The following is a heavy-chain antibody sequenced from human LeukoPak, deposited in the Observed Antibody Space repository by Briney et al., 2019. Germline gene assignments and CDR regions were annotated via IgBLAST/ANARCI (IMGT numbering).Heavy chain of an antibody. CDR3: AKDRYSTSSTFTVNPFDY. Sequence: GESLRLSCAASGFTFSSYGMNWVRQAPGKGLEWVAFIRVDGRDKYYADSVKGRFTISRDNSESTLDLQMNSLRVEDTAVYYCAKDRYSTSSTFTVNPFDYWGQGILVTVSS. V-gene: IGHV3-30*02. D-gene: IGHD2-2*01. CDR1: GFTFSSYG. J-gene: IGHJ4*02. CDR2: IRVDGRDK.